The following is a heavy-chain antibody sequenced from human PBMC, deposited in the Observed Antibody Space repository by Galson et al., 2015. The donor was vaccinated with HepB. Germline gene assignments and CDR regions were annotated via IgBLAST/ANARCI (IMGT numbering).Heavy chain of an antibody. CDR3: ATSPYYYDSNGYLTAIDY. Sequence: SLRLSCAASGFTFSSYAMHWVRQAPGKGLEYVSAISSNGGSTYYADSVKGRFTISRDDSKNTLYLQMSSLRAEDTAVYYCATSPYYYDSNGYLTAIDYWGQGTLVAVSS. J-gene: IGHJ4*02. CDR1: GFTFSSYA. D-gene: IGHD3-22*01. V-gene: IGHV3-64D*06. CDR2: ISSNGGST.